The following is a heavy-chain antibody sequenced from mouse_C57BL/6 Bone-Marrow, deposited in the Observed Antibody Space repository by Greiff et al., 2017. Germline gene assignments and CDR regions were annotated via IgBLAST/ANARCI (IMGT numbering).Heavy chain of an antibody. J-gene: IGHJ2*01. Sequence: EVQLVESGGGLVQPGGSLKLSCAASGFTFRSYAMSWVRQTPEKRLEWVATISDGGSYTYYPDNVKGRFIISRENAKNNLYLQMSHLKSEDTAMYYCARALITTVSYFDYWGPGTTLTVSS. V-gene: IGHV5-4*01. D-gene: IGHD1-1*01. CDR2: ISDGGSYT. CDR1: GFTFRSYA. CDR3: ARALITTVSYFDY.